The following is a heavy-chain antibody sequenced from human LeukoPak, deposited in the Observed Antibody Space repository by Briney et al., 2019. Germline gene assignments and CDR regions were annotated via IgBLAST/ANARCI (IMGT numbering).Heavy chain of an antibody. CDR2: IKQDGSEK. J-gene: IGHJ4*02. V-gene: IGHV3-7*03. CDR1: GFTFSSYW. D-gene: IGHD6-19*01. CDR3: AKRRAVTGTTHFDC. Sequence: GGSLRLSCAASGFTFSSYWMSWVRQAPGKGLEWVANIKQDGSEKYYVDSVKGRFTISRDNAKNSLYLQMNSLRADDTAVYYCAKRRAVTGTTHFDCWGQGVLVTVSS.